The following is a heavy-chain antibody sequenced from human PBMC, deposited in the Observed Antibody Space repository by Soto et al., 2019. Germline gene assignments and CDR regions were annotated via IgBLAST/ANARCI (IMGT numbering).Heavy chain of an antibody. Sequence: ASVKVSCKASGYTFTSYYMHWVRQAPGQGLEWIGIINPSGGSTSYAQKFQGRVTMTRDTSTSTVYMELSSLRSEDTAVYYCARGLGYCSSTSCYVDYYYYMDVWGKGTTVTVSS. CDR3: ARGLGYCSSTSCYVDYYYYMDV. J-gene: IGHJ6*03. CDR1: GYTFTSYY. D-gene: IGHD2-2*01. V-gene: IGHV1-46*03. CDR2: INPSGGST.